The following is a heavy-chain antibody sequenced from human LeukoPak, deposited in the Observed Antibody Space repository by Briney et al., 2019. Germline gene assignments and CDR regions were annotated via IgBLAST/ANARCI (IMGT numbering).Heavy chain of an antibody. CDR2: INHSGST. D-gene: IGHD6-6*01. J-gene: IGHJ4*02. V-gene: IGHV4-34*01. Sequence: SETLSLTCAVYGGSFSGYYWSRIRQPPGKGLEWIGEINHSGSTNYNPSLKSRVTISADTSKDQFSLKLSSVTAADTAVYYCARAPVSSSSFDYWGQGTLVTVSS. CDR1: GGSFSGYY. CDR3: ARAPVSSSSFDY.